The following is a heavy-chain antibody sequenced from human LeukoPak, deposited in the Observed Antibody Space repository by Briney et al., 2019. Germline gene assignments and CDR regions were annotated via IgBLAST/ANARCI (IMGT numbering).Heavy chain of an antibody. J-gene: IGHJ4*02. CDR3: ATQRGRIRRFDY. CDR1: GFTFDDYA. Sequence: PGRSLRLSCAASGFTFDDYAMHWVRQAPGKGLEWVSGISWNSGSIGYADSVRGRFTISRDNAKNSLYLQMNSLRAEDTALYYCATQRGRIRRFDYRGQGTLVTVSS. V-gene: IGHV3-9*01. CDR2: ISWNSGSI.